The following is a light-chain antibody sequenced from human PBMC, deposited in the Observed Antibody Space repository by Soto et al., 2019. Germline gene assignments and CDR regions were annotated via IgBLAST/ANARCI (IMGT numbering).Light chain of an antibody. CDR1: QSLVSSDGLTY. Sequence: VVMTQSPLSLAVTLGQTASISCRSSQSLVSSDGLTYFNWFHQRPGQSPRRLIYKVSKRDSGVPDRFAGSGSGTDFTLTISRVEAEDVGIYYCMQGSHWATFGQGTKLEIK. CDR2: KVS. J-gene: IGKJ2*01. CDR3: MQGSHWAT. V-gene: IGKV2-30*01.